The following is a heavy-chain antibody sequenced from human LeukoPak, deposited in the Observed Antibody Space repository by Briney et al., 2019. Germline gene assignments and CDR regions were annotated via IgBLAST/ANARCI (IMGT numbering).Heavy chain of an antibody. D-gene: IGHD2-21*02. CDR2: ISSSSTII. Sequence: GGSLRLSCAASGFTFSSYSMDWVRQAPGKGLEWVSYISSSSTIIYYADSVKGRFTISRDSAKNSLYLQMNSLRAEDTAVYYCARGDLVVTLEGLIDYWGQGTLVTVSS. V-gene: IGHV3-48*01. CDR1: GFTFSSYS. CDR3: ARGDLVVTLEGLIDY. J-gene: IGHJ4*02.